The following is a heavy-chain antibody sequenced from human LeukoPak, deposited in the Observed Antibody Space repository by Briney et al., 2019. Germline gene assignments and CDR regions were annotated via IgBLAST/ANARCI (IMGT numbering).Heavy chain of an antibody. Sequence: GRSLRLSCAASGFSFSSYSMHWVCQSPAKGLGWVSVMSFDGSNIYYVDSVKGRFTISRDNSKNTLYLQMNSLRVEDTALYYCAKVTPGSTARKSGLDFWGQGTLVTVSS. CDR2: MSFDGSNI. CDR1: GFSFSSYS. D-gene: IGHD2-21*02. CDR3: AKVTPGSTARKSGLDF. J-gene: IGHJ4*02. V-gene: IGHV3-30*18.